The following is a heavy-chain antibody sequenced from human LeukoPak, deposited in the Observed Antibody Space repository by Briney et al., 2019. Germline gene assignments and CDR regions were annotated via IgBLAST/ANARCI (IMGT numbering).Heavy chain of an antibody. CDR1: GGTFSSYA. J-gene: IGHJ4*02. D-gene: IGHD3-22*01. CDR3: ARDGRHYDSSGYPFFDY. V-gene: IGHV1-69*04. Sequence: SVKVSCKASGGTFSSYAISWVRQAPGQGLEWMGRIIPILGIANYAQKFQGRVTITADKSTSTAYMELSSLRSEDTAVYYCARDGRHYDSSGYPFFDYWGQGTLVTVSS. CDR2: IIPILGIA.